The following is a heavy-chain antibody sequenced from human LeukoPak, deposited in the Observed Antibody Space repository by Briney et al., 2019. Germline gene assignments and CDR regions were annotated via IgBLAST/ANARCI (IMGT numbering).Heavy chain of an antibody. CDR1: GFIVSSNY. Sequence: PGGSLRLSCAASGFIVSSNYMSWFRQAPGKGLEWVSVISSGGNTYYADSVKGRFTISRDISKNTLYLQMNGLRAEDTAVYYCAREVRGYYFDYWGQGTLVTVSS. V-gene: IGHV3-53*01. CDR2: ISSGGNT. J-gene: IGHJ4*02. CDR3: AREVRGYYFDY. D-gene: IGHD3-22*01.